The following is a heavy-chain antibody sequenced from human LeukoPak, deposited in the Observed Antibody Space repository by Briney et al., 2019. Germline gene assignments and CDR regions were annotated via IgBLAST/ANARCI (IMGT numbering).Heavy chain of an antibody. CDR3: AKGNVWFGE. CDR1: GFTFTGHS. Sequence: GRSLRLSCVASGFTFTGHSMHWVRQAPGKGLEWVAVVSYDEKTIFYTDSLKGRFSVSRDNSKNTVYLQMNSLRDEDTAVYYCAKGNVWFGEGGQGTLVTVSS. D-gene: IGHD3-10*01. V-gene: IGHV3-30*18. CDR2: VSYDEKTI. J-gene: IGHJ4*02.